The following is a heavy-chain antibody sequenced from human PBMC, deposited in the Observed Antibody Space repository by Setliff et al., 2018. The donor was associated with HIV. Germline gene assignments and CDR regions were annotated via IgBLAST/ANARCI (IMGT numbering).Heavy chain of an antibody. Sequence: LRLSCAASGFTFSDYYMNWVPQAPGKGLEWVSSISSSSTIYYADSVKGRFTISRDNAKNSLYLQMNSLRAEDTAVYYCARDRGIGAVLRFLEWLLAIYYFDYWGQGTLVTVSS. V-gene: IGHV3-11*04. D-gene: IGHD3-3*01. J-gene: IGHJ4*02. CDR3: ARDRGIGAVLRFLEWLLAIYYFDY. CDR1: GFTFSDYY. CDR2: ISSSSTI.